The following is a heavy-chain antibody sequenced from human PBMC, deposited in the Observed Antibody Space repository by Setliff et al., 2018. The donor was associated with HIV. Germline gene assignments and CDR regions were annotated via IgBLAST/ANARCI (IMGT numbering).Heavy chain of an antibody. CDR1: GVSINSGNYY. Sequence: SETLSLTCTVSGVSINSGNYYWGWIRQPAGKRLEWIGRIYSSGNTNYNPSLKSRVTISLDTSRNHFSLKPSSVTAADTAVYYCAREKGQKNWNYGPYFNYMDVWGKGTTVTAP. V-gene: IGHV4-61*02. D-gene: IGHD1-7*01. J-gene: IGHJ6*03. CDR3: AREKGQKNWNYGPYFNYMDV. CDR2: IYSSGNT.